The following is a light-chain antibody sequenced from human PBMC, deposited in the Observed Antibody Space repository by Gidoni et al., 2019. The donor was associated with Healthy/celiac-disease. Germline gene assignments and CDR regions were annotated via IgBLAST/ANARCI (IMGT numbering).Light chain of an antibody. CDR2: GAS. CDR3: QQYGSSWGT. CDR1: QSVSSSY. Sequence: EMVLTQSRGTLSLSPGERATLSCRASQSVSSSYLAWYQQKPGQAPRLLIYGASSRATGIPDSFSGSGSGTDFPLTISRLEPADFAVYYCQQYGSSWGTFGQGTKVEIK. J-gene: IGKJ1*01. V-gene: IGKV3-20*01.